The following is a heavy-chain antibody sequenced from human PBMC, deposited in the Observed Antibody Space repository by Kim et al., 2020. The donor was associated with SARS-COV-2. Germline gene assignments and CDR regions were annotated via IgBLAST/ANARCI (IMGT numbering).Heavy chain of an antibody. CDR1: GGSISSSGHY. D-gene: IGHD4-17*01. CDR3: ARGQTTVITSYWYFDL. CDR2: VYYSGST. J-gene: IGHJ2*01. V-gene: IGHV4-31*03. Sequence: SETLSLTCTVSGGSISSSGHYWSWIRQHPGRGLEWIGYVYYSGSTYSNPSLKSRVTISVDTSKNQFSLKLTYVTAADTAVYYCARGQTTVITSYWYFDL.